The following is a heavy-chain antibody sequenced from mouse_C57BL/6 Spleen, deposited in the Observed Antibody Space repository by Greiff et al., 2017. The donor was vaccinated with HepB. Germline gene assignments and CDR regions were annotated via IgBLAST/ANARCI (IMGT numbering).Heavy chain of an antibody. CDR1: GFTFSSYA. Sequence: QVESGGGLVKPGGSLKLSCAASGFTFSSYAMSWVRQTPEKRLEWVATISDGGSYTYYPDNVKGRFTISRDNAKNNLYLQMSHLKSEDTAMYYCARDGYYKAMDYWGQGTSVTVSS. CDR3: ARDGYYKAMDY. CDR2: ISDGGSYT. D-gene: IGHD2-3*01. J-gene: IGHJ4*01. V-gene: IGHV5-4*01.